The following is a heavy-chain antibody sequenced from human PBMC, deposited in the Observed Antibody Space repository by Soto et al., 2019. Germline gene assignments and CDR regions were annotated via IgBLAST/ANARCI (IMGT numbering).Heavy chain of an antibody. Sequence: SETLSLTCTVSDDSLGSHYWSWIRQPPGRGLEWIGCMFYSGSTHYNPSLKSRVTISIDTSKTQFSLRLSSVTAADTAVYYCARQRYYYDSRSYFDSWGQGTLVTVSS. D-gene: IGHD3-10*01. V-gene: IGHV4-59*08. CDR3: ARQRYYYDSRSYFDS. CDR1: DDSLGSHY. J-gene: IGHJ4*02. CDR2: MFYSGST.